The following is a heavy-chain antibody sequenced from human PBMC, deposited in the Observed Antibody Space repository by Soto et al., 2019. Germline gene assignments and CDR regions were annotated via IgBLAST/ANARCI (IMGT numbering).Heavy chain of an antibody. CDR2: IIHISDTT. CDR3: ARSQGSSTSLEIYYYYYYGMDV. V-gene: IGHV1-69*18. CDR1: GGTFSSYA. J-gene: IGHJ6*02. D-gene: IGHD2-2*01. Sequence: QVQLVQSGAEVKKPGSSVKVSCKASGGTFSSYAISWVRQAPGQGLEWMGRIIHISDTTDYAQKFQGRVTITADESTSTAYMELSSLRAEDTAVYYCARSQGSSTSLEIYYYYYYGMDVWGQGTTVTVSS.